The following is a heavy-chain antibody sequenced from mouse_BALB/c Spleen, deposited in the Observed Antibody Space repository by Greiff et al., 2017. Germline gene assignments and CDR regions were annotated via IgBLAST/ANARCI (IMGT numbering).Heavy chain of an antibody. CDR1: GFSLSRYS. CDR2: IWGGGST. Sequence: VQLQQSGPGLGAPSQSLSIPCPVSGFSLSRYSLHWVRQPPGKGLEWLGMIWGGGSTDYNSALKSRLSISKDNSKSQVFLKMNSLQTDDTAMYYCARGEVYDGYYYAMDYWGQGTSVTVSS. J-gene: IGHJ4*01. CDR3: ARGEVYDGYYYAMDY. V-gene: IGHV2-6-4*01. D-gene: IGHD2-3*01.